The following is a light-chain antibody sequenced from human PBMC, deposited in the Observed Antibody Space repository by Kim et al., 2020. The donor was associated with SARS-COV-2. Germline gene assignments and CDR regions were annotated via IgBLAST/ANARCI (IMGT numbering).Light chain of an antibody. J-gene: IGLJ3*02. CDR1: SSNIGSNY. CDR2: RNN. Sequence: ELTQPPSASGTPGQRVTISCSGSSSNIGSNYVYWYQQLPGTAPKLVIYRNNQRPSGVPDRFSGSQSGTSASLANSGLRSEDEAEYYCATWDDSLSGWVFGGGTKVTVL. V-gene: IGLV1-47*01. CDR3: ATWDDSLSGWV.